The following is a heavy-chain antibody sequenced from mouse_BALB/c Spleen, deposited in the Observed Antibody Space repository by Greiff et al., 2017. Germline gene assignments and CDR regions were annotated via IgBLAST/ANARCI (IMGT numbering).Heavy chain of an antibody. CDR1: GFTFSDYY. J-gene: IGHJ3*01. Sequence: DVHLVESGGGLVKPGGSLKLSCAASGFTFSDYYMYWVRQTPEKRLEWVATISDGGSYTYYPDSVKGRFTISRDNAKNNLYLQMSSLKSEDTAMYYCARDHDYDVAYWGQGTLVTVSA. D-gene: IGHD2-4*01. CDR3: ARDHDYDVAY. CDR2: ISDGGSYT. V-gene: IGHV5-4*02.